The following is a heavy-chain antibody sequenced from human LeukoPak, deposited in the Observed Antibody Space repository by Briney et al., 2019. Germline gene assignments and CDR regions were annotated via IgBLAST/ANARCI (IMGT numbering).Heavy chain of an antibody. Sequence: GESLKISCKGSGYSLISYWIGWVRQMPGKGLEWMGIIYPGDSDTTYSPSFQGQVTISADKSINTAYLQWRSLKASDTAMYYCARSFAHVERYYFDYWGLGTLVSVSS. D-gene: IGHD1-1*01. J-gene: IGHJ4*02. CDR3: ARSFAHVERYYFDY. CDR1: GYSLISYW. V-gene: IGHV5-51*01. CDR2: IYPGDSDT.